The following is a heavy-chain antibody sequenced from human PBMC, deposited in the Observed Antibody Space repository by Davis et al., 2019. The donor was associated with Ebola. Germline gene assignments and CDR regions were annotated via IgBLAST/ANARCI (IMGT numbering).Heavy chain of an antibody. CDR2: ISNSGDTI. V-gene: IGHV3-11*01. J-gene: IGHJ4*02. CDR3: ARDPWSIGFGDSGFDY. Sequence: GESLKISCAASGFPFSDYYMSWVRQAPGKGLERVSYISNSGDTIYYADSVKGRFTISRDNAKNSLYLQMNRLRDEDTAVYYCARDPWSIGFGDSGFDYWGQGTLVTVSS. CDR1: GFPFSDYY. D-gene: IGHD3-10*01.